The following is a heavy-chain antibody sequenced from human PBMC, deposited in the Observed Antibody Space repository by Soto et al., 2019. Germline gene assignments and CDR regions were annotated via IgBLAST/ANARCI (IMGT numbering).Heavy chain of an antibody. D-gene: IGHD7-27*01. J-gene: IGHJ4*02. CDR1: GFTFSNYW. Sequence: EVQLVESGGGLVQPGGSLRLSCAASGFTFSNYWIHWVGQVPGKGLVWVSRVNSDGTSTSYADFVKGRFTITRDNAKNTVYLQMDNLGADDTAVYYCTRGGTTTTYWGLFSYWGQGALVAVSS. CDR2: VNSDGTST. CDR3: TRGGTTTTYWGLFSY. V-gene: IGHV3-74*03.